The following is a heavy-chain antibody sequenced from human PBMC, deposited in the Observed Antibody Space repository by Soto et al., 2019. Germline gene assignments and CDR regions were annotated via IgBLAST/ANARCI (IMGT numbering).Heavy chain of an antibody. J-gene: IGHJ4*02. CDR1: GFTFGNYW. CDR2: ISDYGRI. Sequence: GGSLRLSCAASGFTFGNYWMHWVRQAPGKGLVWVSRISDYGRINYADSVKDRFIISRDDARSELYLQLNDLRVEDTATYYCARGGLEPFDHWGQGARVTVS. V-gene: IGHV3-74*01. CDR3: ARGGLEPFDH. D-gene: IGHD1-1*01.